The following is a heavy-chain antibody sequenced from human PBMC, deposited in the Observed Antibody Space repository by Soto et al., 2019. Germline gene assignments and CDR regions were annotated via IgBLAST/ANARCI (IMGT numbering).Heavy chain of an antibody. J-gene: IGHJ4*02. Sequence: GGSLRLSCAASGFTFSSYSMNWVRQAPGKGLEWVSSISSSSSYIYYADSVKGRFTISRDNAKNSLYLQMNSLRAEDTAVYYCARDRDSSSWYRESDYWGQGTLVTVSS. V-gene: IGHV3-21*01. CDR3: ARDRDSSSWYRESDY. CDR1: GFTFSSYS. D-gene: IGHD6-13*01. CDR2: ISSSSSYI.